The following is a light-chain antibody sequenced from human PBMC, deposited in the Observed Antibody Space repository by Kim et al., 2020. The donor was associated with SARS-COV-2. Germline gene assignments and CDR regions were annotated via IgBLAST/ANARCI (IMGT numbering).Light chain of an antibody. CDR3: QQYYSYPRT. J-gene: IGKJ2*01. CDR1: QGISSY. CDR2: AAS. V-gene: IGKV1-8*01. Sequence: AIRMTQSPSSFSASTGDRVTITCRASQGISSYLAWYQQKSGKAPKLLIYAASTLQSGVPSRFSGSGSGTDFTLTISCLQSEDFATYYCQQYYSYPRTFGQGTKLEI.